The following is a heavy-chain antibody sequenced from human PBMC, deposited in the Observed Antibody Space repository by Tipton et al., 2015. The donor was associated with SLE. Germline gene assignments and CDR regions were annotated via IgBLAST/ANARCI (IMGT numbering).Heavy chain of an antibody. Sequence: TLSLTCAVYGGSFSGYYWSWIRQPPGKGLEWIGEINHSGSTNYNPSLKGRVTISVDTPKNQFSLKLTSVTAADTAVYYCARQYSSSSDYFDYWGQGTLVTVSS. V-gene: IGHV4-34*01. CDR2: INHSGST. D-gene: IGHD6-6*01. CDR1: GGSFSGYY. CDR3: ARQYSSSSDYFDY. J-gene: IGHJ4*02.